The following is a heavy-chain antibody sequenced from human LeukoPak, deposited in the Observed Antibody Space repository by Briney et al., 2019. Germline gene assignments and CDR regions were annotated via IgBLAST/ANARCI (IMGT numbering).Heavy chain of an antibody. V-gene: IGHV3-74*01. D-gene: IGHD1-26*01. CDR1: GFTFSSYW. Sequence: GGSLRLSCAASGFTFSSYWMHWVRQAPGKGLVWVSRINSDGSSTSYADSVKGRFTISRDNAKNTLYLQMNSLRAEDTAVYYCAREMELIGGAFDIWGQGTMVTVSS. CDR2: INSDGSST. CDR3: AREMELIGGAFDI. J-gene: IGHJ3*02.